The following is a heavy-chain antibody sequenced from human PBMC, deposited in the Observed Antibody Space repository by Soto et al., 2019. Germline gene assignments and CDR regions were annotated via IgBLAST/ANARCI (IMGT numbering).Heavy chain of an antibody. CDR1: GFTFRTYW. D-gene: IGHD2-8*01. J-gene: IGHJ3*01. CDR3: ARDGLYCTYANCRGDAYDV. CDR2: IKQDGSEK. V-gene: IGHV3-7*04. Sequence: EVQLVGSGGGLVKPGGSLSLSCLASGFTFRTYWMTWVRQAPGKGREWVANIKQDGSEKYYVDSVRGRFAISRDNAKDSLYLQMNSLRVEDTAVYYCARDGLYCTYANCRGDAYDVWDQGTMVTVSS.